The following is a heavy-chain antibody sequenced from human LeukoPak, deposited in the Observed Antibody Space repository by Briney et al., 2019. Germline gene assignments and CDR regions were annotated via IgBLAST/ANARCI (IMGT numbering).Heavy chain of an antibody. CDR1: GYTFTGYY. CDR2: INPNSGGT. D-gene: IGHD2-2*01. CDR3: ARGGCSSTSCYQAVVMDV. Sequence: GASVKVSCKASGYTFTGYYMHWVRQAPGQGLEWMGWINPNSGGTNYAQRFQGRVTMTRDTSISTAYMELSKLRSDDTAVYYCARGGCSSTSCYQAVVMDVWGKGTTVTVSS. J-gene: IGHJ6*03. V-gene: IGHV1-2*02.